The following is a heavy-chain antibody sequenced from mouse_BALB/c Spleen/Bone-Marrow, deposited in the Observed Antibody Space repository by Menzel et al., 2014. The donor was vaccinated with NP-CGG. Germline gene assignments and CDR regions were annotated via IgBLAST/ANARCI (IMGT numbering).Heavy chain of an antibody. J-gene: IGHJ4*01. CDR1: GYILTSYW. V-gene: IGHV1-69*02. CDR2: IYPSDSYT. Sequence: QVQLQQPGAELVRPGASVKLSCKASGYILTSYWINWVKQRPGQGLEWIGNIYPSDSYTNYNQKFKDKATLTVDKSSSTAYMQLSSPTSEDSAVYYCTRWKLLYSMDYWGQGTSVTVSS. CDR3: TRWKLLYSMDY.